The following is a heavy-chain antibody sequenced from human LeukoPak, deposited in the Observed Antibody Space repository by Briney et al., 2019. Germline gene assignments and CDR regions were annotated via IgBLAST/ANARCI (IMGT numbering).Heavy chain of an antibody. D-gene: IGHD3-9*01. J-gene: IGHJ4*02. CDR2: IYYSGST. CDR3: ARLPYDILTGYQSDY. V-gene: IGHV4-39*01. CDR1: GGSISSSSYY. Sequence: KPSETLSLTCTVSGGSISSSSYYWGWIRQPPGKGLGWIGSIYYSGSTYYNPSLKSRVTISVDTSKNQFSLKLSSVTAADTAVYYCARLPYDILTGYQSDYWGQGTLVTVSS.